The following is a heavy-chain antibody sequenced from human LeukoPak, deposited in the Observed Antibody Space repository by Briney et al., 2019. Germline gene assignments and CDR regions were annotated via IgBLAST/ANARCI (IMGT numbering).Heavy chain of an antibody. J-gene: IGHJ6*01. CDR1: GFTFTSSA. CDR2: IVVGSGNT. V-gene: IGHV1-58*02. D-gene: IGHD3-22*01. CDR3: AAVVYYYDSSGYYAYYYYYGMDV. Sequence: GASVKVSCKASGFTFTSSAMQWVRHARVQRLEWIGEIVVGSGNTHYAQKFQERVTITRDMSTSTAYMELGSLRSEDTAVYYCAAVVYYYDSSGYYAYYYYYGMDVWGQGTTVTVSS.